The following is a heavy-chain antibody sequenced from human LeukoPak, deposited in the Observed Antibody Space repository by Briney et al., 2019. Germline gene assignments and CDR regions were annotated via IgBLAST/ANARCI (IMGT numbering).Heavy chain of an antibody. CDR2: IYYSGST. D-gene: IGHD1-26*01. J-gene: IGHJ4*02. CDR3: AREGEARGSLYFDY. V-gene: IGHV4-30-4*01. Sequence: SETLSLTCTVSGGSISSGDYYWSWIRQPPGKGLEWIGYIYYSGSTYYNPSLKSRVTISVDTSKNLFSLKLSSVTAADTAVYYCAREGEARGSLYFDYWGQGTLVTVSS. CDR1: GGSISSGDYY.